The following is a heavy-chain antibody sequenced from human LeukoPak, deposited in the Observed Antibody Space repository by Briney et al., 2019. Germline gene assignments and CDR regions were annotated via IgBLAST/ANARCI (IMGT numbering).Heavy chain of an antibody. CDR1: GFTFSDYY. J-gene: IGHJ6*02. CDR3: ARARRLGLDYYYGMDV. D-gene: IGHD5/OR15-5a*01. CDR2: ISSSGSTI. Sequence: GGSLRLSCAASGFTFSDYYMSWIRQAPGKGLEWVSYISSSGSTIYYADSVKGRFTISRDNAKNSLYLQMNSLRAEDTAVYYCARARRLGLDYYYGMDVWGQGTTVTVYS. V-gene: IGHV3-11*01.